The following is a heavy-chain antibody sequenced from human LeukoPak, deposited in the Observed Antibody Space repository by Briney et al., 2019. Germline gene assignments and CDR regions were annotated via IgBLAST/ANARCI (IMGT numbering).Heavy chain of an antibody. Sequence: SETLSLTCTVSGGSISSYYWNWIRQPPGKGLEWIGYIYNSGSTFYNPSLKSRVSISVDTSKNQFSLKLSSVTAADTAVYYCARDRELIYSYGWFDPWGQGTLVTVSS. J-gene: IGHJ5*02. CDR2: IYNSGST. CDR1: GGSISSYY. CDR3: ARDRELIYSYGWFDP. V-gene: IGHV4-59*01. D-gene: IGHD5-18*01.